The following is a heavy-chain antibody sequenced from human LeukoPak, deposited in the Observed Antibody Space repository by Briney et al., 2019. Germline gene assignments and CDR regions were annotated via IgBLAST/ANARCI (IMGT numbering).Heavy chain of an antibody. V-gene: IGHV3-23*01. Sequence: GGSLRLSCAASGFTFTNYGMSWVRQAPGKGLEWVSTISERGGRTYYADSVKGRFSISRDNSKHTLSLQMNSLRAEDTAVYYCAKDDGYNCFDIWGQGTMVTVSS. CDR3: AKDDGYNCFDI. J-gene: IGHJ3*02. D-gene: IGHD5-24*01. CDR2: ISERGGRT. CDR1: GFTFTNYG.